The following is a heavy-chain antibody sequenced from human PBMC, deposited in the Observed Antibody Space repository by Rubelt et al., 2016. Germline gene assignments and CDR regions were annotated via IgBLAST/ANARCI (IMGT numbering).Heavy chain of an antibody. J-gene: IGHJ5*02. Sequence: TFTSYGISWVRQAPGQGLEWMGWISAYNGNTNYAQKLQGRVTMTTDTSTRTAYMELRSLRSDDTAVYYCAGDIAAAGRFDPWGQGNLVTVSS. CDR2: ISAYNGNT. CDR1: TFTSYG. CDR3: AGDIAAAGRFDP. V-gene: IGHV1-18*01. D-gene: IGHD6-13*01.